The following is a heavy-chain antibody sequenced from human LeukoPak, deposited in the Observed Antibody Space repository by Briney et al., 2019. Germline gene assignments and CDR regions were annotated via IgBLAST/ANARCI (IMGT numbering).Heavy chain of an antibody. J-gene: IGHJ4*02. D-gene: IGHD6-19*01. V-gene: IGHV3-23*01. CDR1: GFTFSSYA. CDR2: ISGSGGST. Sequence: SGGSLRLSCAASGFTFSSYAMSWVRQAPGKGLEWVSAISGSGGSTYYADSAKGRFTISRDNSKNTLYLQMNSLRAEDTAVYYCAKAGWYQSPVDYWGQGTLVTVSS. CDR3: AKAGWYQSPVDY.